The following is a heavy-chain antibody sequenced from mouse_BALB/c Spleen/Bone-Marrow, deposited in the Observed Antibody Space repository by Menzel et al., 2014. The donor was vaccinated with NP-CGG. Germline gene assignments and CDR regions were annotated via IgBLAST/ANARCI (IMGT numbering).Heavy chain of an antibody. V-gene: IGHV1-12*01. CDR2: IYPGNGGT. J-gene: IGHJ4*01. Sequence: LQQSGAELVKPGASVEMSCKATGYTFTSYNVHWVKQTPGQGLEWIGAIYPGNGGTAYSQEFKDKATLTADKSSSTAYMQLSRLTSEDSAVYYCARSRYYYAMDYWGQGTSVTVSS. CDR3: ARSRYYYAMDY. CDR1: GYTFTSYN.